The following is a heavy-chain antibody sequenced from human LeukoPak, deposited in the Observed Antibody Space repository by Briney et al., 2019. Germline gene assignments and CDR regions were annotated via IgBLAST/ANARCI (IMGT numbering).Heavy chain of an antibody. CDR2: ISGSGGST. J-gene: IGHJ4*02. Sequence: GGSPRLSCAASGFTFSSYAMSWVRQAPGKGLEWVSGISGSGGSTYYADSVKGRFTISRDNSKNTLYQQMNSLRAEDTAVYYCAKDLSYNYGATKDYWGQGTLVTVSS. CDR3: AKDLSYNYGATKDY. V-gene: IGHV3-23*01. CDR1: GFTFSSYA. D-gene: IGHD1-1*01.